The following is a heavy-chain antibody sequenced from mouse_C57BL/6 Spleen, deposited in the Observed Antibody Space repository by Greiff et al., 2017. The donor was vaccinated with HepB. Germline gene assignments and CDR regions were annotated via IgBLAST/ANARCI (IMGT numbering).Heavy chain of an antibody. V-gene: IGHV1-26*01. CDR3: ARSRYYYGSMAY. D-gene: IGHD1-1*01. Sequence: EVQLQQSGPELVKPGASVKISCKASGYTFTDYYMNWVKQSHGKSLEWIGDINPNNGGTSYNQKFKGKATLTVDRSSSTAYMERRSLTSEDSAVYYCARSRYYYGSMAYWGQGTLVTVSA. CDR2: INPNNGGT. CDR1: GYTFTDYY. J-gene: IGHJ3*01.